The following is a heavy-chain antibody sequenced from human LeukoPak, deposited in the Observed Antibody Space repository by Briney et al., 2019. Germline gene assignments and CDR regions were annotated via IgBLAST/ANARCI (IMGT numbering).Heavy chain of an antibody. Sequence: GGSLRLSCAASGFTFSSYSMNWVRQAPGKGLEWVSYISSSSSTTYYADSVKGRFTFSRDNSKNTLYLQMNSLRAEDTAVYYCARDNGRRGKPGAFDIWGQGTLVTVSS. CDR3: ARDNGRRGKPGAFDI. CDR1: GFTFSSYS. V-gene: IGHV3-48*01. CDR2: ISSSSSTT. D-gene: IGHD2-8*01. J-gene: IGHJ4*02.